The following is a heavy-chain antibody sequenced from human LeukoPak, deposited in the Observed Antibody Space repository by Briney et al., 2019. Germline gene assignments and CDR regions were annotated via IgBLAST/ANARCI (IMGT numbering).Heavy chain of an antibody. D-gene: IGHD6-19*01. CDR1: GLPFSLYA. J-gene: IGHJ4*02. V-gene: IGHV3-21*01. CDR2: ITSTSSHI. CDR3: ASDGSGWSRDH. Sequence: GGSLRLSCAASGLPFSLYAMTWVRQAPGKGLEWVSTITSTSSHIFYADSVKGRFTISRDNAKESLYLQMDSLRAEDSAVYYCASDGSGWSRDHWGPGTLVTVSS.